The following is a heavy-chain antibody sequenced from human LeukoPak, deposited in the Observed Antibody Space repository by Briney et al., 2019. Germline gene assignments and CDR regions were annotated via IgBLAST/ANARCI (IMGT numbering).Heavy chain of an antibody. Sequence: SETLSLTCTVSGGSISSSSYYWGWIRQPPGKGLEWIGSIYYSGSTYYNPSLKSRVTISVDTSKNQFSLKLSSVTAADTAVYYCARGGPYYDFWSGYYDRHRDYIDPWGQGTLVTVSS. J-gene: IGHJ5*02. V-gene: IGHV4-39*07. CDR2: IYYSGST. D-gene: IGHD3-3*01. CDR3: ARGGPYYDFWSGYYDRHRDYIDP. CDR1: GGSISSSSYY.